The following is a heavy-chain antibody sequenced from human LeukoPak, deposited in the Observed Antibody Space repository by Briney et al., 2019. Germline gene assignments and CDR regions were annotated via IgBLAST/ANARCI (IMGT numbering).Heavy chain of an antibody. CDR2: ISGSGGST. J-gene: IGHJ4*02. CDR3: AKDDGYSSGWFDY. D-gene: IGHD6-19*01. CDR1: GFTFSSYA. Sequence: PSGGSLRLSCAASGFTFSSYAMSWVRQAPGKGLEWVSAISGSGGSTYYADSVKGRFTISRDNSKNTLYLQMNSLRAEDTAVYYCAKDDGYSSGWFDYWGQGTLVTVSS. V-gene: IGHV3-23*01.